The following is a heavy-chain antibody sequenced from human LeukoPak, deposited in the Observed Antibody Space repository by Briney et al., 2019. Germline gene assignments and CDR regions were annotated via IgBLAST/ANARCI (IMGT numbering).Heavy chain of an antibody. CDR1: GGSISSGSYY. J-gene: IGHJ4*02. CDR3: ARGRPYSGSLRYYFDY. D-gene: IGHD1-26*01. Sequence: PSETLSLTCTVSGGSISSGSYYWSWIRQPAGKGLEWIGRIYTSGSTNYNPSLKSRVTMSVDTSKNQFSLKLSSVTAADTAVYYCARGRPYSGSLRYYFDYWGQGTLVTVSS. V-gene: IGHV4-61*02. CDR2: IYTSGST.